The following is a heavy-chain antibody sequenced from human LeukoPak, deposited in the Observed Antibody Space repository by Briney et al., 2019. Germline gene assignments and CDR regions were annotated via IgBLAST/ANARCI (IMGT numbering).Heavy chain of an antibody. V-gene: IGHV3-30*04. Sequence: GGSLRLSCAASGFTFSSYAMHWVRKAPAKGRKGVAVASFDGSDNYYADSVKGRFTISRDNAKNTLYLQMDSLRAEDTALYYCARGIDDGDNWFDPWGQGTLVTVSS. CDR1: GFTFSSYA. CDR3: ARGIDDGDNWFDP. D-gene: IGHD1-1*01. CDR2: ASFDGSDN. J-gene: IGHJ5*02.